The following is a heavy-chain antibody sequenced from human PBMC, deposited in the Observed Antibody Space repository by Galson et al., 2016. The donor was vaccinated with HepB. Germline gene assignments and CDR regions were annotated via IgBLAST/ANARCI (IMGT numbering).Heavy chain of an antibody. CDR1: GFTFSTYR. D-gene: IGHD2-8*02. CDR3: AKDKGPVAGGYTLFDL. J-gene: IGHJ4*02. V-gene: IGHV3-48*01. Sequence: SLRLSCAASGFTFSTYRMNWVRQAPGKGLEWIAYIKSDSSIIHYADSVKGRFTISRDNAQNSLYLQMDSLRAEDTAVYFCAKDKGPVAGGYTLFDLWGQGTLVTVSS. CDR2: IKSDSSII.